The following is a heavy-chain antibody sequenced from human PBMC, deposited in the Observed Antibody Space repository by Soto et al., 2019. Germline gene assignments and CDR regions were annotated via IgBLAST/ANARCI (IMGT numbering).Heavy chain of an antibody. D-gene: IGHD3-3*01. J-gene: IGHJ6*02. V-gene: IGHV6-1*01. CDR1: GDSVSSNSAA. CDR2: TYYRSKWYN. CDR3: ARDLTYYDFWSGYSPSDYYYYGMDV. Sequence: SQTLSLTCVISGDSVSSNSAAWNWIRQSPSRGLEWLGRTYYRSKWYNDYAVSVKSRITINPDTSKNQFSLQLNSVTPEDTAVYYCARDLTYYDFWSGYSPSDYYYYGMDVWGQGTTVTVSS.